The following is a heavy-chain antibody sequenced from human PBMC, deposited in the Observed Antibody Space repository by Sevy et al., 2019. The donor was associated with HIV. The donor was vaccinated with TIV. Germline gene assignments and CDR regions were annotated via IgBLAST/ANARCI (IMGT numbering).Heavy chain of an antibody. CDR1: GVSISSGSW. CDR2: MFHSGST. V-gene: IGHV4-4*02. CDR3: AREAGSGTYYRPLQYFDL. D-gene: IGHD3-10*01. Sequence: SETLSLTCAVSGVSISSGSWWSWVRQPPGKGLVWIGEMFHSGSTNYNPSLRSRVTMSIDKSKNQFSLKLSSVTAADTAVYYCAREAGSGTYYRPLQYFDLWGRGTLVTVSS. J-gene: IGHJ2*01.